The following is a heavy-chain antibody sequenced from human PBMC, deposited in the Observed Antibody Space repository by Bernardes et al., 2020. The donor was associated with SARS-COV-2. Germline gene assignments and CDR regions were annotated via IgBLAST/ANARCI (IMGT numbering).Heavy chain of an antibody. CDR3: AASGESDILTACCT. CDR1: GYTFSSHS. V-gene: IGHV1-18*04. J-gene: IGHJ5*02. D-gene: IGHD3-9*01. Sequence: ASVKVSCKASGYTFSSHSISWVRQAPGQGLEWMGWISTFNGNTQYAQKFQGRVTMTTDTPTTTAYMELRSLRPDDTAVYYCAASGESDILTACCTWGQGTLVTVSS. CDR2: ISTFNGNT.